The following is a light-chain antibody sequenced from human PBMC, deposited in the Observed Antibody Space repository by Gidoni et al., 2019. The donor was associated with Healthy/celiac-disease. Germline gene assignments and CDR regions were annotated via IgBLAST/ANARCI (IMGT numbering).Light chain of an antibody. CDR3: QQYNSYS. CDR1: QSISSW. J-gene: IGKJ4*01. Sequence: DIQMTQSPSTLSASVGDRVTITCRASQSISSWLAWYQQKPGKAPKLLIYKASSLESGVPSRFSGSGSGTEFTLTISSLQPDDFATYYCQQYNSYSFSGGTKVEIK. V-gene: IGKV1-5*03. CDR2: KAS.